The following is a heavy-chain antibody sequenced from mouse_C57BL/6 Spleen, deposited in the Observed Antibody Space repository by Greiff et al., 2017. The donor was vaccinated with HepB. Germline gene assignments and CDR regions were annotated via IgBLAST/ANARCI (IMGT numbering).Heavy chain of an antibody. J-gene: IGHJ3*01. CDR2: IWSGGST. V-gene: IGHV2-2*01. CDR3: ATYYSNYGFAY. CDR1: GFSLTSYG. Sequence: VQVVESGPGLVQPSQSLSITCTVSGFSLTSYGVHWVRQSPGKGLEWLGVIWSGGSTDYNAAFISRLSISKDNSKSQVFFKMNSLQADDTAIYYCATYYSNYGFAYWGQGTLVTVSA. D-gene: IGHD2-5*01.